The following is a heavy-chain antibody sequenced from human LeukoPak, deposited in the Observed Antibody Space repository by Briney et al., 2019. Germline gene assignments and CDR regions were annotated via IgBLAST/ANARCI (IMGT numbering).Heavy chain of an antibody. J-gene: IGHJ4*02. CDR2: IYYSGST. CDR3: ARGFGPLYCSSTRCYPYYFDY. CDR1: GGSISSGGYY. Sequence: SETLSLTCTVSGGSISSGGYYWSWIRQHPGKGLEWIGYIYYSGSTYYNPSLKSRVTISVDTSKNQFSLKLSSVTAADTAVYYCARGFGPLYCSSTRCYPYYFDYWGQGTLVTVSS. V-gene: IGHV4-31*03. D-gene: IGHD2-2*01.